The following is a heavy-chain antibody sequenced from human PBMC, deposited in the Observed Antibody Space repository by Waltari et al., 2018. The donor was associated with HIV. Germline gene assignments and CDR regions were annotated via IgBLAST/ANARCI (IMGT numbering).Heavy chain of an antibody. J-gene: IGHJ6*02. CDR2: ISSGSSTI. CDR1: GFTFSDYA. D-gene: IGHD3-3*01. Sequence: VHLIESGGDLVQRGGSLRLSCAASGFTFSDYAVNWVRQTPTRGLEWVSYISSGSSTIHYADSVQGRFIVSRDNAKNSLFLQMNSLREEDTGIYYCARARFWSDYPYSYYYGMDVWGQGTAVTVSS. CDR3: ARARFWSDYPYSYYYGMDV. V-gene: IGHV3-48*02.